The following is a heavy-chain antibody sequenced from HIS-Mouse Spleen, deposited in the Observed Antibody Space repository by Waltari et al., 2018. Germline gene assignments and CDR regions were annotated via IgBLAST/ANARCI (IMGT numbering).Heavy chain of an antibody. CDR3: ARGVKRRDGYNWDAFDI. J-gene: IGHJ3*02. CDR1: GGSISSYY. CDR2: IYYSGGT. Sequence: QVQLQESGPGLVKPSETLSLTCTVSGGSISSYYWSWIRQPPGKGLEWIGYIYYSGGTNYNPSLKSRVTISVDTSKNQFSLKLSSVTAADTAVYYCARGVKRRDGYNWDAFDIWGQGTMVTVSS. V-gene: IGHV4-59*01. D-gene: IGHD5-12*01.